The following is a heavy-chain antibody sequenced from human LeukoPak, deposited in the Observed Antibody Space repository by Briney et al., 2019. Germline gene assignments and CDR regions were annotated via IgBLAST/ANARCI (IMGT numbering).Heavy chain of an antibody. CDR2: IRSQAGNYAT. V-gene: IGHV3-73*01. Sequence: GGSLRLSCAASGFTFSGPTIHWVRQSSGKGLEWVGRIRSQAGNYATAYTASVIGRFTISRDDSRNTAYLQMNSLKSEDTAVYYCATSGIAVAGHYFNYWAWEPWSPSPQ. CDR1: GFTFSGPT. CDR3: ATSGIAVAGHYFNY. D-gene: IGHD6-19*01. J-gene: IGHJ4*02.